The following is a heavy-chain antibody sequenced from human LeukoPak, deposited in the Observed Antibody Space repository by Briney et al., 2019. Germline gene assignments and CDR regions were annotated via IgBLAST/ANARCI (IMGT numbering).Heavy chain of an antibody. CDR1: GGTFSSYA. D-gene: IGHD1-26*01. J-gene: IGHJ4*02. CDR2: ISAYNGNT. Sequence: ASVKVSCKASGGTFSSYAISWVRQAPGQGLEWMGWISAYNGNTNYAQKLQGRVTMTTDTSTSTAYMELRSLRSDDTAVYYCARDPRIVGAMGLDYWGQGTLVTVSS. CDR3: ARDPRIVGAMGLDY. V-gene: IGHV1-18*01.